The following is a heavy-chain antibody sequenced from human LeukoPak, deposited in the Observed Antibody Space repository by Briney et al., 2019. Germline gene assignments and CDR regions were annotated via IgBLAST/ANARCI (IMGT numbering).Heavy chain of an antibody. Sequence: ASVKVSCKASGGTFSSYAISWVRQAPGQGLEWMGRIIPILGIANYAQKFQGRVTITADKSTSTAYMELSSLRSEDTAVYYCARGGWYYYDSVPEDYWGQGTLVTVSS. V-gene: IGHV1-69*04. CDR2: IIPILGIA. D-gene: IGHD3-22*01. CDR1: GGTFSSYA. CDR3: ARGGWYYYDSVPEDY. J-gene: IGHJ4*02.